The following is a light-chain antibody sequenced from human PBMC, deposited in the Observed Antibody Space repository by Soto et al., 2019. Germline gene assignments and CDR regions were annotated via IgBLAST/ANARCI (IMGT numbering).Light chain of an antibody. Sequence: QSALTQPPSASGSPGQSVTISCTGTSSDVGGYNYVSWYQHHPDKAPKLIIYEVYKRPSGVPDRFSGSKSGNTASLTVSGLQAEDEAEYYCSSYAASHSFVVFGGGTKLTVL. J-gene: IGLJ2*01. CDR3: SSYAASHSFVV. V-gene: IGLV2-8*01. CDR2: EVY. CDR1: SSDVGGYNY.